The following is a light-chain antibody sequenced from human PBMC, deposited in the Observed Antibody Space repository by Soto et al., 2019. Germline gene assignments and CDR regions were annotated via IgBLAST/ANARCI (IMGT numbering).Light chain of an antibody. CDR3: QQRSNWSRT. CDR1: QGIGST. CDR2: GAS. V-gene: IGKV3-15*01. J-gene: IGKJ1*01. Sequence: EILMTQSPATLSVSPGERATLSCGASQGIGSTFACYQQKPGQTPTLLIYGASTSATGVPARFSGSGSGTEFTLTINSLQSEHFAAYYCQQRSNWSRTFGQGTKVDIK.